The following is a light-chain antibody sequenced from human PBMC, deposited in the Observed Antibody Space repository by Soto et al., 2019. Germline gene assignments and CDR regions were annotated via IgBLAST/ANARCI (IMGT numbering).Light chain of an antibody. CDR3: GTWDSSLSVYV. Sequence: QSVLTQPPSVSAAPGQKVTISCSGSSSTIGNIFVSWYQQLPGTAPKLLIYENNKRPSGIPDRFSGSKSGTSATLGITGLQTGDEADYYCGTWDSSLSVYVFGTGTKVTVL. V-gene: IGLV1-51*02. J-gene: IGLJ1*01. CDR2: ENN. CDR1: SSTIGNIF.